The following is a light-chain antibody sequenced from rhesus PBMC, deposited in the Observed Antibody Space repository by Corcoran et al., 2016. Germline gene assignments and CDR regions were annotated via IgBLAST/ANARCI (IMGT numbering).Light chain of an antibody. CDR1: QSLLDSEGGDTY. CDR3: MPALEFPLT. CDR2: EVS. V-gene: IGKV2-104*01. J-gene: IGKJ4*01. Sequence: DIVMTQTPLSLPVTLGEPASISCRSSQSLLDSEGGDTYLEWYLQKPGQSPQLLIYEVSNRAAGVPDRFTGSGSDTVFTLRISRVEADDVGVYYCMPALEFPLTFGGGTKVEIK.